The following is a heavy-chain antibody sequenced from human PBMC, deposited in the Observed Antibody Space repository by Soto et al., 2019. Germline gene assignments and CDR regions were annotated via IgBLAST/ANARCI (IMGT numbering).Heavy chain of an antibody. CDR2: IIPIFGTA. D-gene: IGHD3-10*01. CDR1: AGTFSSYA. V-gene: IGHV1-69*01. J-gene: IGHJ5*02. Sequence: GPSVKISCKTSAGTFSSYAISWVRQAPGQGLEWMGGIIPIFGTANYAQKFQGRVTITADESTSTAYMELSSLRSEDTAVYYCARDFGSLGFGELHFDPRGQGTLVTVSS. CDR3: ARDFGSLGFGELHFDP.